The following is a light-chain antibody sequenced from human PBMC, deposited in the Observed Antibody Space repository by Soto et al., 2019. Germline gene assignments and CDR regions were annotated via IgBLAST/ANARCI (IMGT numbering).Light chain of an antibody. J-gene: IGKJ4*01. CDR2: GAS. CDR3: QQYNNWPRAT. CDR1: QSVSNN. V-gene: IGKV3D-15*01. Sequence: EIVLTQSPGTLSLSPGERATLSCRASQSVSNNYLAWYQQKPGQAPRLLIYGASNRATGIPDRLSGSGSGTEFNLTISSLQSEDFGVYYCQQYNNWPRATFGGGTKVDIK.